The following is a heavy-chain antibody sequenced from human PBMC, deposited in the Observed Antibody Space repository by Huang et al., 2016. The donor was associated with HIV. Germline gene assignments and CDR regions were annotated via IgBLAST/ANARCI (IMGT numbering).Heavy chain of an antibody. CDR2: IIPIFGTA. CDR3: ARARGYYDSSVSYYFDY. V-gene: IGHV1-69*13. J-gene: IGHJ4*02. Sequence: QVQLVQSGAEVKKPGSSVKVSCKASGGTFSSYAISWGRQAPGQGLEGMGGIIPIFGTANYAQKFQGRGTMTADESTSTAYMELSSLRSEDTAVYYCARARGYYDSSVSYYFDYWGQGTLVTVSS. D-gene: IGHD3-22*01. CDR1: GGTFSSYA.